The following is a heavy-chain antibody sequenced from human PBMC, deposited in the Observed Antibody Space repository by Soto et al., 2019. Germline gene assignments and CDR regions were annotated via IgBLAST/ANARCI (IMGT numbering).Heavy chain of an antibody. J-gene: IGHJ4*02. CDR3: ARGRYGDY. CDR1: GYTFTSYG. CDR2: ISAHNGNT. Sequence: QVHLVQSGAEVKKPGASVTVSCKFSGYTFTSYGITWVRQAPGQGLEWMGWISAHNGNTDYAQKVQGRVTVTRDTSTSTAYMELRSLRSDDTAVYYCARGRYGDYWGQGALVTVSS. V-gene: IGHV1-18*01. D-gene: IGHD1-1*01.